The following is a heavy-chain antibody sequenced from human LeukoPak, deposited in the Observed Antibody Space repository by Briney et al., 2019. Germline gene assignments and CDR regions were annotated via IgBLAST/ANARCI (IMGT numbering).Heavy chain of an antibody. D-gene: IGHD3-3*01. CDR1: GGSFSGYY. CDR2: INHSGST. V-gene: IGHV4-34*01. J-gene: IGHJ4*02. CDR3: ARIRFYSNYFDY. Sequence: NPSETLSLTCAVYGGSFSGYYWSWVRQPPGKGLEWIGEINHSGSTNYNPSLKSRVTISVDTSKNQFSLKLSSVTAADTAVYYCARIRFYSNYFDYWGQGTLVTVPS.